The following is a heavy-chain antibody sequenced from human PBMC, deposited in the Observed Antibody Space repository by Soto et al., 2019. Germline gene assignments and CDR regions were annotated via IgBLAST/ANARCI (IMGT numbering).Heavy chain of an antibody. J-gene: IGHJ4*02. Sequence: PSETLSLTCAVSGGSISSSNCWIWVRQPPGKGWEWIGEIYHSGSTNYNPSLKSRVTISVDKSKNQFSLKLSSVTAADTAVYYCASKILQDYDFWSGPETSIYFDYWGQGTLVTVSS. CDR3: ASKILQDYDFWSGPETSIYFDY. CDR2: IYHSGST. V-gene: IGHV4-4*02. D-gene: IGHD3-3*01. CDR1: GGSISSSNC.